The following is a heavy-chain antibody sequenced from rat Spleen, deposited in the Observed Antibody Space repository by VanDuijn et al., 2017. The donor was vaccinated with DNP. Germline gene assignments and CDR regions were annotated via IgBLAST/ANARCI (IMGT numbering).Heavy chain of an antibody. J-gene: IGHJ2*01. CDR2: ISTGGGNT. Sequence: EVQLVDSGGGLVQPGRSLKLSCEVSGFTFSNFDMAWVRQAPMKGLEWVASISTGGGNTYYRDSVKGRFTISRDNAKNTQYLQMDSLRSEETATYYCATHTPYYYSAPWFDYWGQGVMVTVSS. CDR3: ATHTPYYYSAPWFDY. CDR1: GFTFSNFD. V-gene: IGHV5S13*01. D-gene: IGHD1-1*01.